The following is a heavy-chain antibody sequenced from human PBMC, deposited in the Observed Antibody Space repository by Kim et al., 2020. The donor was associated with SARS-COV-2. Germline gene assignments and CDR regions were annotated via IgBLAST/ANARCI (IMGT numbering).Heavy chain of an antibody. V-gene: IGHV4-61*01. J-gene: IGHJ3*02. CDR1: GGSVSSGSYY. Sequence: SETLSLTCTVSGGSVSSGSYYWSWIRQPPGKGLEWIGYIYYSGSTNYNPSLKSRVTISVDTSKNQFSLKLSSVTAADTAVYYCARAGIAAAGNDAFDIWGQGTMVTVSS. CDR2: IYYSGST. CDR3: ARAGIAAAGNDAFDI. D-gene: IGHD6-13*01.